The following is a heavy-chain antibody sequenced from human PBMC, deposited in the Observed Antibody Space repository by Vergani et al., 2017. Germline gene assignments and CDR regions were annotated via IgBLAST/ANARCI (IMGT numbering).Heavy chain of an antibody. CDR1: ESSFISNE. V-gene: IGHV5-51*03. Sequence: EVMLVQSGAEVKKPGESLKISCKYSESSFISNEIAWVRQMSGKGLQWMGNINPIDSKIAYSPSFQGQAIMSLDKSITTAYLQWRSLKASDTAIYYCTRVGGSYYDSSGYYYAPGGWFDPWGQGTLVTVSS. CDR2: INPIDSKI. D-gene: IGHD3-22*01. J-gene: IGHJ5*02. CDR3: TRVGGSYYDSSGYYYAPGGWFDP.